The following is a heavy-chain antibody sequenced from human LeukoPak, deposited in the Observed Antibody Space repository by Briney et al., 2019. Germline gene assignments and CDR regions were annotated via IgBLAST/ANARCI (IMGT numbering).Heavy chain of an antibody. V-gene: IGHV1-2*02. Sequence: ASVKVSCKASGYTFTGYYMHRVRQAPGQGLEWMGWINPNSGGTNYAQKFQGRVTMTRDTSTSTAYMELSRLRSDDTAVYYCARSGYSYGSRHYYFDYWGQGTLVTVSS. D-gene: IGHD5-18*01. CDR2: INPNSGGT. CDR3: ARSGYSYGSRHYYFDY. CDR1: GYTFTGYY. J-gene: IGHJ4*02.